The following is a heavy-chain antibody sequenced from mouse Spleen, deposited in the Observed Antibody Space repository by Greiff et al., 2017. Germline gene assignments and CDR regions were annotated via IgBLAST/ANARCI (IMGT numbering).Heavy chain of an antibody. CDR3: ARQDYGSSYAMDY. J-gene: IGHJ4*01. CDR2: IWSDGST. V-gene: IGHV2-6-1*01. D-gene: IGHD1-1*01. Sequence: VNVVESGPGLVAPSQSLSITCTISGFSLTSYGVHWVRQPPGKGLEWLVVIWSDGSTTYNSALKSRLSISKDNSKSQVFLKMNSLQTDDTAMYYCARQDYGSSYAMDYWGQGTSVTVSS. CDR1: GFSLTSYG.